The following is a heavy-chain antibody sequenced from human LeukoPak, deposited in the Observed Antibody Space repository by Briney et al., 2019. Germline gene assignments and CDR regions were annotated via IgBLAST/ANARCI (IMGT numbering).Heavy chain of an antibody. Sequence: ASVKVSCKASGYTFTGYYMHWVRQAPGQGLEWMGWNNPNSGGTNYAQKFQGRVTMTRDTSISTAYMELSRLRSDDTAVYYCASTWVSSSSDYYYYMDVWGKGTTVTVSS. CDR1: GYTFTGYY. D-gene: IGHD6-13*01. CDR2: NNPNSGGT. V-gene: IGHV1-2*02. CDR3: ASTWVSSSSDYYYYMDV. J-gene: IGHJ6*03.